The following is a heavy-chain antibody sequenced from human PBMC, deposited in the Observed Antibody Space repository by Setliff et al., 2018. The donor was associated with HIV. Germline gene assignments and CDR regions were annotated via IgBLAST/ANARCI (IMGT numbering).Heavy chain of an antibody. V-gene: IGHV5-51*01. CDR1: GYSFSSYW. CDR3: DTVYLQMNSLKTEDTAMYYCTTAPFTMIIVDINKGAFDI. D-gene: IGHD3-10*01. Sequence: GESLKISCKGSGYSFSSYWIGWVRQMPGKGLEWMGIIHPGDSDVKYSPSFQGLVTISADKSISTAYATPVRGRFTISRDESRDTVYLQMNSLKTEDTAMYYCTTAPFTMIIVDINKGAFDIWGQGTMVTVSS. CDR2: IHPGDSDV. J-gene: IGHJ3*02.